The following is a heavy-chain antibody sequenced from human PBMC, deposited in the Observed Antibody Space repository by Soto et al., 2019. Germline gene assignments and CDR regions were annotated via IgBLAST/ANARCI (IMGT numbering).Heavy chain of an antibody. CDR2: IYSGGST. D-gene: IGHD3-22*01. V-gene: IGHV3-66*01. J-gene: IGHJ6*02. Sequence: GRSLRLSCAASGFTVSSNYMSWVRQAPGKGLEWVSVIYSGGSTYYADYVKGRFTISRHNSKNTLYHQMNSLRAEDTAVYYGARDRDSSGYYYGMDVWGQGTTVTVSS. CDR3: ARDRDSSGYYYGMDV. CDR1: GFTVSSNY.